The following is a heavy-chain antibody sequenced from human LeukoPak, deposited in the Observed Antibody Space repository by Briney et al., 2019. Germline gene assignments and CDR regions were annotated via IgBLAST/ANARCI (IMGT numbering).Heavy chain of an antibody. CDR2: ISSSGSTI. CDR3: ARDAGGDCHEEPC. J-gene: IGHJ4*02. V-gene: IGHV3-48*04. D-gene: IGHD2-21*01. Sequence: GGSLRLSCAASGFTFSSYAMSWVRQAPGKGLEWVSYISSSGSTIYYADSVKGRFTISRDNAKNSLYLQMNSLRAEDTAVYYCARDAGGDCHEEPCWGQGTLVTVSS. CDR1: GFTFSSYA.